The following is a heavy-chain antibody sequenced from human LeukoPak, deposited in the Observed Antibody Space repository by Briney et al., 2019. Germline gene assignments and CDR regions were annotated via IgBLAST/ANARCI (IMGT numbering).Heavy chain of an antibody. CDR3: ARDLTYYDRSGSHLGDAFDI. V-gene: IGHV4-61*02. J-gene: IGHJ3*02. CDR1: GGSISSGSYY. CDR2: IYTSGST. Sequence: PSQTLSLTCTVSGGSISSGSYYWSWIRQPAGKGLEWIGRIYTSGSTNYNPSLKSRVTISVDTSKNQFSLKLSSVTAADTAVYYCARDLTYYDRSGSHLGDAFDIWGQGTMVTVSS. D-gene: IGHD3-22*01.